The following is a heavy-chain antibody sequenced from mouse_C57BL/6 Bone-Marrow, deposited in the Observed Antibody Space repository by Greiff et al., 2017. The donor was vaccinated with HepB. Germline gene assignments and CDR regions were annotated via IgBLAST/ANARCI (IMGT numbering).Heavy chain of an antibody. D-gene: IGHD2-3*01. Sequence: VQLQQSGPELVKPGASVKLSCKASGYTFTSYDINWVKQRPGQGLEWIGWIYPRDGSTKYNEKFKGKATLTVDTSSSTAYMELHSLTSEDSAVYFCATSLIYDCYYGNPSAMDYWGQGTSVTVSS. CDR3: ATSLIYDCYYGNPSAMDY. V-gene: IGHV1-85*01. CDR1: GYTFTSYD. CDR2: IYPRDGST. J-gene: IGHJ4*01.